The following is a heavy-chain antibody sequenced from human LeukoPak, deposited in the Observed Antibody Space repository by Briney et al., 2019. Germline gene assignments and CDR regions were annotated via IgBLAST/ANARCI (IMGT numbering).Heavy chain of an antibody. CDR3: ASHGSYSGNAWFDP. CDR2: INHSGST. J-gene: IGHJ5*02. Sequence: PSETLSLTCAVYGGSFSGYYWSWIRQPPGKGLEWIGEINHSGSTNYNPSLKSRVTISVDTSKNQFSLKLSSVTAADTAVYYCASHGSYSGNAWFDPWGQATLVTVSS. D-gene: IGHD1-26*01. CDR1: GGSFSGYY. V-gene: IGHV4-34*01.